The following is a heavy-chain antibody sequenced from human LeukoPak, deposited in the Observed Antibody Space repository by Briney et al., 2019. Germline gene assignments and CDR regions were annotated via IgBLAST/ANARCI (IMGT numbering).Heavy chain of an antibody. CDR2: ISAYNGNT. V-gene: IGHV1-18*04. D-gene: IGHD3-3*01. CDR3: ARDSPYYDFWSGYYEDFDY. CDR1: GYTFTGYY. Sequence: ASVKVSCKASGYTFTGYYMHWVRQAPGQGLEWMGWISAYNGNTNYAQKLQGRVTMTTDTSTSTAYMELRSLRSDDTAVYYCARDSPYYDFWSGYYEDFDYWGQGTLVTVSS. J-gene: IGHJ4*02.